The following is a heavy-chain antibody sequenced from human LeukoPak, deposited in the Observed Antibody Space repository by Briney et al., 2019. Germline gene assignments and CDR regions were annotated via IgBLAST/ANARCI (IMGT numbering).Heavy chain of an antibody. J-gene: IGHJ3*02. D-gene: IGHD5-12*01. Sequence: GGSLRLSCAASGFTFSSYGMHWVRQAPGKGLEWVAFIRYDGSNKYYADSVKGRFTISRDNSKNTLYLQMNSLRAEDTAVYYCAKGCLRLSAFDIWGQGTMVTVSS. V-gene: IGHV3-30*02. CDR1: GFTFSSYG. CDR2: IRYDGSNK. CDR3: AKGCLRLSAFDI.